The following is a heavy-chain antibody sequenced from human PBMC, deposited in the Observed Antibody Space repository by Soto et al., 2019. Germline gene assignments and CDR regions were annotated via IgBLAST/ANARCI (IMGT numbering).Heavy chain of an antibody. J-gene: IGHJ5*02. CDR3: AHRPSTSWYPYNWCDP. V-gene: IGHV2-5*02. Sequence: QITLKESGPTLVKPTQTLTLTCTFSGFSLSTTGVGVGWIRQPPGKALEWLALIYWDDDKRYSPSLKRRLTTPNDTSKNQVVLTMTNMDPVDTATYYCAHRPSTSWYPYNWCDPWGQGTLVTVSS. CDR1: GFSLSTTGVG. D-gene: IGHD6-13*01. CDR2: IYWDDDK.